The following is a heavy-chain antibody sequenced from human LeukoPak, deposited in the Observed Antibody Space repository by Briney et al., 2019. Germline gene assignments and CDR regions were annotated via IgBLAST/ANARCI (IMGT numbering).Heavy chain of an antibody. CDR2: IYYSGST. D-gene: IGHD3-22*01. J-gene: IGHJ5*02. Sequence: SETLSLTCTVSGGSISSYYWSWIRQPPGKGLEWIGYIYYSGSTNYNPSLKSRVAISVDTSKNQFSLKLSSVTAADTAVYYCARHLRVRSWFDPWGQGTLVTVSS. CDR1: GGSISSYY. CDR3: ARHLRVRSWFDP. V-gene: IGHV4-59*08.